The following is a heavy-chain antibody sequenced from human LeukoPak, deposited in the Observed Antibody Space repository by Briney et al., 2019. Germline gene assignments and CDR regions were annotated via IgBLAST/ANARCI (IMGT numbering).Heavy chain of an antibody. CDR3: ARKTMVVVVNWFDP. CDR2: INHSGST. J-gene: IGHJ5*02. D-gene: IGHD3-22*01. CDR1: GGSFSGYY. V-gene: IGHV4-34*01. Sequence: SETLSLTCAVYGGSFSGYYWSWIRQPPGKGLEWIGEINHSGSTNYNPSLKSRVTISVDTSKNQFSLKLSSVTAADTAVYYCARKTMVVVVNWFDPWGQGTLVTVSS.